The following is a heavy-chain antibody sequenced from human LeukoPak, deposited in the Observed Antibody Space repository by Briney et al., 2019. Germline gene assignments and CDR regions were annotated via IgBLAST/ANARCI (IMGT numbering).Heavy chain of an antibody. V-gene: IGHV3-30*18. J-gene: IGHJ4*02. CDR1: GFTFSSYG. CDR3: AKVHIVGATSGYFDS. CDR2: ISHDGSNK. Sequence: GGSLRLSCAASGFTFSSYGMHWVRQAPGKGLEWVAVISHDGSNKYYADSVKGRFTISRDNSESTLYLQMNSLRPEDTAVYYCAKVHIVGATSGYFDSWGQGTLVTVSS. D-gene: IGHD1-26*01.